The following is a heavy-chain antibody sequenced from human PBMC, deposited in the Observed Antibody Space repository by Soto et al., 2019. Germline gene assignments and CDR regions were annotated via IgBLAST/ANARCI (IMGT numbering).Heavy chain of an antibody. J-gene: IGHJ4*02. CDR1: GVSISSSGDY. V-gene: IGHV4-39*01. CDR3: AKLPRKTVHDTGTAY. Sequence: QLQLQESGPGLVKPSETLSLTCAVAGVSISSSGDYWGWLRQPPGKGLEWIATIYFSGRTYYNPPLKRRASISVDTSKNQFSLKLSSVTAADTAVYYCAKLPRKTVHDTGTAYWGQGTLVTVSS. CDR2: IYFSGRT. D-gene: IGHD1-7*01.